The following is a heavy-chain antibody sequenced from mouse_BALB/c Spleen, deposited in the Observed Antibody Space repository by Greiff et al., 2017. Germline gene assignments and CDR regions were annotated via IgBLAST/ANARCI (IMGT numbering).Heavy chain of an antibody. D-gene: IGHD2-1*01. CDR3: AREWEDGNYEYYFDD. Sequence: EVHLVESGGGLVKPGGSLKLSCAASGFTFSSYSMSWVRQPPEKRLEWVASFSSGGSTYYPDSVKGRFTISRDNARNILYLQMSSLRSEDTAMYYCAREWEDGNYEYYFDDWGQGTTLTVSS. V-gene: IGHV5-6-5*01. CDR2: FSSGGST. CDR1: GFTFSSYS. J-gene: IGHJ2*01.